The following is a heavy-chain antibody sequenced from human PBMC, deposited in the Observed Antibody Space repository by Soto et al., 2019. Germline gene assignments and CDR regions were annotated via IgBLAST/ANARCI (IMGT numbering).Heavy chain of an antibody. D-gene: IGHD4-4*01. V-gene: IGHV4-31*03. CDR2: IYYSGST. CDR1: GGSISSGGYY. CDR3: ASRRYTVTKGGIDY. Sequence: QVQLQESDPGLVKPSQTLSLTCTVSGGSISSGGYYWSWIRQHPGKGLEWIGYIYYSGSTYYNPSLKSRVTISVDTSKNQFSLKLSSVTAADTAVYYCASRRYTVTKGGIDYWGQGTLVTVSS. J-gene: IGHJ4*02.